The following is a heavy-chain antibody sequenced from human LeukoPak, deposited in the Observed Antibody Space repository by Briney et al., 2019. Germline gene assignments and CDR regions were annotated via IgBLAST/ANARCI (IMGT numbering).Heavy chain of an antibody. CDR3: ARVGYGDYVPQGYYYMDV. V-gene: IGHV4-59*01. CDR1: VVSISSYY. Sequence: PSETLSLTCTVSVVSISSYYWNWIRQPPGKGLEWIGYSYYSGSTNYNSSLKSRVTISVDTSKNQFSLKLSSVTAADTAVYYCARVGYGDYVPQGYYYMDVWGKGTTVTISS. D-gene: IGHD4-17*01. CDR2: SYYSGST. J-gene: IGHJ6*03.